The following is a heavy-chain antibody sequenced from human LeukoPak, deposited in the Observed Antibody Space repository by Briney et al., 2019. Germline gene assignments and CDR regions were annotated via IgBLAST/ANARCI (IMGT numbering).Heavy chain of an antibody. Sequence: GGSLRLSCAASGFTVSSTYMSWVRQAPGKGLEWVSVIFSGGNTYYADSVKGRFTISRDNSKNTLHLQMNSLRAEDTAVYYCARDRGSGIDYWGQGTLVTVSS. CDR3: ARDRGSGIDY. CDR1: GFTVSSTY. V-gene: IGHV3-53*01. D-gene: IGHD1-26*01. J-gene: IGHJ4*02. CDR2: IFSGGNT.